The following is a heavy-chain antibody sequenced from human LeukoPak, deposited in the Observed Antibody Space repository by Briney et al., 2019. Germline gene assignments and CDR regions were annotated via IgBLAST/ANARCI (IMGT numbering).Heavy chain of an antibody. CDR1: GGSISSSNW. V-gene: IGHV4-4*02. Sequence: SETPSLTCTVSGGSISSSNWWSWVRQPPGKGLEWIGEIYHSGSTNYNPSLKSRVTISVDKSKNQFSLKLSSVTAADTAVYYCARVQWIQLWLGRYFDYWGQGTLVTVSS. D-gene: IGHD5-18*01. J-gene: IGHJ4*02. CDR2: IYHSGST. CDR3: ARVQWIQLWLGRYFDY.